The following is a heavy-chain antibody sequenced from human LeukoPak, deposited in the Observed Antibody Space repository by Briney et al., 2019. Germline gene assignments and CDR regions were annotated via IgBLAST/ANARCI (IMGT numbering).Heavy chain of an antibody. D-gene: IGHD1-1*01. CDR2: IDYTGTT. Sequence: SETLSLTCTVSGGSISSSNYYWDWIRQPPGKGLEWIGNIDYTGTTYYNPSLQSRVTISVDRSKNQFSLKLSSVTAADTAVYYCARLLSWYFDYWGQGTLSPSPQ. J-gene: IGHJ4*02. V-gene: IGHV4-39*07. CDR1: GGSISSSNYY. CDR3: ARLLSWYFDY.